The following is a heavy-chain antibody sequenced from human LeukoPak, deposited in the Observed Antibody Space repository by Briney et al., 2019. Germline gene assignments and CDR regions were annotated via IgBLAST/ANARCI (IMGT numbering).Heavy chain of an antibody. Sequence: PGRSLRLSCAASGFTVSSNYMSWVRQAPGKGLEWVSVIYSGGSTYYADSVKGRFTISRDNSKNTLYLQMNSLRAEDTAVYYCAKRTSNWNYFDYWGQGTLVTVSS. J-gene: IGHJ4*02. CDR1: GFTVSSNY. V-gene: IGHV3-53*01. CDR3: AKRTSNWNYFDY. D-gene: IGHD1-20*01. CDR2: IYSGGST.